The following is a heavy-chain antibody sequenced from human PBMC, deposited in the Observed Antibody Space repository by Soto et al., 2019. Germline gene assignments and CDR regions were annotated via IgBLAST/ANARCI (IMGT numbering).Heavy chain of an antibody. V-gene: IGHV4-39*02. J-gene: IGHJ3*02. CDR1: GGSISSSSYY. CDR2: IYYSGST. CDR3: AGDEIKYGDYALGPLWFHAFDI. Sequence: SETLSLTCTVSGGSISSSSYYWGWIRQPPGKGLEWIGSIYYSGSTYYNPSLKSRVTISVDTSKNQFSLKLSSVTAADTAVYYCAGDEIKYGDYALGPLWFHAFDIWGQGTMVTVSS. D-gene: IGHD4-17*01.